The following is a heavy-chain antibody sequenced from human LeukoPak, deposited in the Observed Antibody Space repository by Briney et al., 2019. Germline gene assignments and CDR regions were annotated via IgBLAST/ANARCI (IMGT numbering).Heavy chain of an antibody. CDR1: GGSISSYY. V-gene: IGHV4-59*01. CDR3: ARSGGYSSPQNY. CDR2: IYYSGTT. J-gene: IGHJ4*02. D-gene: IGHD6-19*01. Sequence: SETLSLTCTVSGGSISSYYWSWIRQPPGKGLEWIGYIYYSGTTNYNPSLKSRVTISVDTSKSQFSLKLNSVTAADTAVYYCARSGGYSSPQNYWGQGTLVTVSS.